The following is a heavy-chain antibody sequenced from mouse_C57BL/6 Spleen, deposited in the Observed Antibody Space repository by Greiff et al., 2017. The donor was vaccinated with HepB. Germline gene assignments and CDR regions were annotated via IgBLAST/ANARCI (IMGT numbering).Heavy chain of an antibody. J-gene: IGHJ3*01. D-gene: IGHD2-3*01. CDR2: IDPSDSYT. Sequence: VQLQQPGAELVMPGASVKLSCKASGYTFTSYWMHWVKQRPGQGLEWIGEIDPSDSYTNYNQKFKGKSTLTVDKSSSTAYMQLSSLTSEDSAVYYCARMGNDGTGFAYWGQGTLVTVSA. CDR3: ARMGNDGTGFAY. CDR1: GYTFTSYW. V-gene: IGHV1-69*01.